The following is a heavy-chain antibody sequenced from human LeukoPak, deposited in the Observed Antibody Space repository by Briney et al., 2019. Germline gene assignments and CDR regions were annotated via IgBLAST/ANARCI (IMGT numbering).Heavy chain of an antibody. Sequence: PSETLSLTCAVFGGSINSYYWSWIRQPPGKGLEWTGYIYYSGNTNYNPSFKSRVTISVDTSKNQFSLKLSSVTAADTAIYYCVTQPSATAAFYIWGEGTMVTVSS. D-gene: IGHD2-2*01. J-gene: IGHJ3*02. CDR2: IYYSGNT. CDR1: GGSINSYY. V-gene: IGHV4-59*08. CDR3: VTQPSATAAFYI.